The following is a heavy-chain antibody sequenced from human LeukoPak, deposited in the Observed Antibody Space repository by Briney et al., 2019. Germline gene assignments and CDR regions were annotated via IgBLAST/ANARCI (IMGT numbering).Heavy chain of an antibody. CDR2: INHSGST. V-gene: IGHV4-34*01. CDR3: ARGGITIFGVVTGTNWFDP. CDR1: GGSFSGYY. Sequence: SETLSLTCAVYGGSFSGYYWSWIRQPLGKGMEWIGEINHSGSTNYNPSLKSRVTISVDTSKDQFSLKLSSVTAADTAVYYCARGGITIFGVVTGTNWFDPWGQGTLVTVSS. D-gene: IGHD3-3*01. J-gene: IGHJ5*02.